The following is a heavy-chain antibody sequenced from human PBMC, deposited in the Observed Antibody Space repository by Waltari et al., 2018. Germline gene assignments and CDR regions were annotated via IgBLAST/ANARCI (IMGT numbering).Heavy chain of an antibody. J-gene: IGHJ4*03. CDR1: GDTANTYG. Sequence: QVQLVQSGAEVKKPGSSLRVSCKILGDTANTYGINLVRQAPGEGLEWMGGTVPIYGAENYAENFQDRVTFTADESTNTAYMELHRLTSDDTAVYYCAREFGGDWLRGYFDSWGQGTPITVSS. CDR3: AREFGGDWLRGYFDS. D-gene: IGHD3-9*01. V-gene: IGHV1-69*13. CDR2: TVPIYGAE.